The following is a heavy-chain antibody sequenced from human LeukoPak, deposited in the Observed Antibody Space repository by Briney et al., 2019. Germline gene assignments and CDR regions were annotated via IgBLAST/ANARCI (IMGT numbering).Heavy chain of an antibody. J-gene: IGHJ3*02. D-gene: IGHD1-1*01. Sequence: PSQTLSLTCAVYGGSFSSYYWSWIRQPPGKGLERIGEINHSGSPNYNPSLKSRVTISVDTSKNQFSLKLSSVTAADTAVYYCARVVRWNDLPDIWGQGTMVTVS. CDR2: INHSGSP. CDR1: GGSFSSYY. V-gene: IGHV4-34*01. CDR3: ARVVRWNDLPDI.